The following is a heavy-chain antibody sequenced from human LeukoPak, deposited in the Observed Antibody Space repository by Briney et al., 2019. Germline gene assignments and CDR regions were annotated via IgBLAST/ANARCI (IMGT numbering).Heavy chain of an antibody. V-gene: IGHV3-7*01. CDR2: IKQDGSEK. J-gene: IGHJ4*02. Sequence: PGGSLRLSCAASGFPFSTYCMSWVRQAPGKGLEWVSNIKQDGSEKYYVDSVKGRFTISRDNAKNSLYLQMNSLRAEDTAVYYCERDWEADSGDYIGYWGQGTMVTASS. D-gene: IGHD4-17*01. CDR3: ERDWEADSGDYIGY. CDR1: GFPFSTYC.